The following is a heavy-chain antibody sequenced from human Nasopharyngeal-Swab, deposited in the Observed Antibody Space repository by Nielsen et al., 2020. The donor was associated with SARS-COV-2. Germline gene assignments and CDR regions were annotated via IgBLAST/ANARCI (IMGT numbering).Heavy chain of an antibody. CDR1: GYTFTCYA. V-gene: IGHV1-3*01. D-gene: IGHD6-19*01. CDR3: ARGLYSSGFSYYYYGMDV. J-gene: IGHJ6*02. Sequence: ALVRVSCKASGYTFTCYAMHWVRQAPGQRVEWMGWINAGNGNTKYSQKFQGRVTITRDTSASTAYMELSSLRSEDTAVYYCARGLYSSGFSYYYYGMDVWGQGTTVTVSS. CDR2: INAGNGNT.